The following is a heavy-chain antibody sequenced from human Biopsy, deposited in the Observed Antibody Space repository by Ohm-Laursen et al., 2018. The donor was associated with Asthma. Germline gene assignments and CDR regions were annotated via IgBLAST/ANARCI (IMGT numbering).Heavy chain of an antibody. CDR1: GFSLSKTGMR. Sequence: TQTLTLTCTFSGFSLSKTGMRVSWIRQPPGKALEWLARIDWDDDKFYSASLKTRLTISKDTSKNQVVLTMTTMDPVDTATYYCAREQQLGNFDYWGQGTLVTVSS. J-gene: IGHJ4*02. V-gene: IGHV2-70*04. D-gene: IGHD6-13*01. CDR3: AREQQLGNFDY. CDR2: IDWDDDK.